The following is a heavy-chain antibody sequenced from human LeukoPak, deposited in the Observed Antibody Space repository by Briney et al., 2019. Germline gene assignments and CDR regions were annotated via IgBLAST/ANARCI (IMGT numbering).Heavy chain of an antibody. Sequence: PGGSLRLSCAASGFTFSTYWMSWVRQAPGKGLVWVSRINTDGSSTSYADSVKGRFTISRDNSKNTLYLQMNSLRAEDTAVYYCAKDYYDSSGYPDYWGQGTLVTVSS. D-gene: IGHD3-22*01. V-gene: IGHV3-74*01. CDR2: INTDGSST. CDR3: AKDYYDSSGYPDY. J-gene: IGHJ4*02. CDR1: GFTFSTYW.